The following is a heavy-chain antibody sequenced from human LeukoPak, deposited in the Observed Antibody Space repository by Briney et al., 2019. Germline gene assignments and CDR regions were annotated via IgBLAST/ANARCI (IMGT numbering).Heavy chain of an antibody. CDR3: ARDHSGGSQVFDY. V-gene: IGHV1-18*01. D-gene: IGHD6-25*01. CDR1: GYTFTNYG. Sequence: ASVKVSCKASGYTFTNYGIAWVRQAPGQGLDWMGWISAYNGNKRYAQKVQDRVTMTTDTSTGTAYMELRDLRFDDTAIYYCARDHSGGSQVFDYWGKGTLVTVSS. CDR2: ISAYNGNK. J-gene: IGHJ4*02.